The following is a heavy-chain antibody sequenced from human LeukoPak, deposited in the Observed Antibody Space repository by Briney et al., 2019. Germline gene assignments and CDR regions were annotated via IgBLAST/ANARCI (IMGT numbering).Heavy chain of an antibody. CDR3: ARGPVVVVAAVSATVLAGFDP. CDR2: INHSGST. D-gene: IGHD2-15*01. CDR1: GGSFSGYY. J-gene: IGHJ5*02. Sequence: PSETLSLTCAVYGGSFSGYYWSWIRQPPGKGLEWIGEINHSGSTNYNPSLKSRVTISVDTSKNQFSLKLSSVTAADTAVYYCARGPVVVVAAVSATVLAGFDPWGQGTLVTVSS. V-gene: IGHV4-34*01.